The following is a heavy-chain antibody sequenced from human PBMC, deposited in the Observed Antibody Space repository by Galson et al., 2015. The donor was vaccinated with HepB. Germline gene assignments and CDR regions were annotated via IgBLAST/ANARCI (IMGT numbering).Heavy chain of an antibody. CDR3: ARRSSPYGFRSGYFSENYFDF. D-gene: IGHD3-3*01. V-gene: IGHV3-7*01. CDR2: IKQDGSET. Sequence: SLRLSCAASGLSFSGYWMSWVRQAPGKGFEWVASIKQDGSETSYVGSVKGRFAISRDNAKKSLFLQMSSLRADDTAVYYCARRSSPYGFRSGYFSENYFDFWGRGTVFTVSS. CDR1: GLSFSGYW. J-gene: IGHJ4*02.